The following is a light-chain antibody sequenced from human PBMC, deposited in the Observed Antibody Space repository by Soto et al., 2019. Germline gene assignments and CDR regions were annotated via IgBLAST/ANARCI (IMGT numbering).Light chain of an antibody. CDR1: SSDVGSYDL. CDR3: SSYAGSGTLV. CDR2: EDG. Sequence: QSVLTQPASVSGSPGQSITISCTGTSSDVGSYDLVSWYQQHPGKAPKLMIYEDGTRPSGVSDRFSGSKSGNTASLTIAGLQAEDEADYYCSSYAGSGTLVFGGGTKVTVL. V-gene: IGLV2-23*01. J-gene: IGLJ2*01.